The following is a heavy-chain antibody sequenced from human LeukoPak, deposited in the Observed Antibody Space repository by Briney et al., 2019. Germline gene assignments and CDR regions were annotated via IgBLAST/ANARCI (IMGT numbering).Heavy chain of an antibody. CDR2: IYHSGST. Sequence: PSETLSLTCTVSGGSMNTYYWSWIRQPPGKGLEWIGYIYHSGSTNYNPSLKSRVTISLDTSKNQFSLKLISVTAADTAVYYCARGVGSGYTDYWGQGALVTVSS. CDR3: ARGVGSGYTDY. V-gene: IGHV4-59*01. J-gene: IGHJ4*02. CDR1: GGSMNTYY. D-gene: IGHD3-22*01.